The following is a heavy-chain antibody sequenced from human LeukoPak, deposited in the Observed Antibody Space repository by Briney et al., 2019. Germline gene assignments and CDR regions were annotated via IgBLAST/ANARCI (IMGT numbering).Heavy chain of an antibody. CDR2: FDPEDGET. J-gene: IGHJ5*02. CDR1: GYTLTELS. Sequence: ASVKVSCKVSGYTLTELSMHWVRQAPGKGLEWMGGFDPEDGETIYAQKFQGRVTMTEDTSTDTAYMELSSLRSEDTAVYYCARDYYGSGSYSFDPWGQGTLVTVSS. V-gene: IGHV1-24*01. D-gene: IGHD3-10*01. CDR3: ARDYYGSGSYSFDP.